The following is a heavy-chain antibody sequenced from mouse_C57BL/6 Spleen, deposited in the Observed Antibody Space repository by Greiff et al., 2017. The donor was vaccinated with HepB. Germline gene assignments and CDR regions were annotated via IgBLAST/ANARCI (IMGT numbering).Heavy chain of an antibody. D-gene: IGHD1-1*01. J-gene: IGHJ2*01. CDR2: IYPRSGNT. V-gene: IGHV1-81*01. CDR1: GYTFTSYG. Sequence: QVQLQQSGAELARPGASVKLSCKASGYTFTSYGISWVKQRTGQGLEWIGEIYPRSGNTYYNEKFKGKATLTADKSSSTAYMELRSLTSEGSAVYFCARSDYDGSSYGYFDYWGQGTTLTVSS. CDR3: ARSDYDGSSYGYFDY.